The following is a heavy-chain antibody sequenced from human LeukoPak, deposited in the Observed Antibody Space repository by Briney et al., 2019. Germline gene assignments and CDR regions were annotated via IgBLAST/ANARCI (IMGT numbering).Heavy chain of an antibody. D-gene: IGHD1-26*01. J-gene: IGHJ6*02. Sequence: GGSLRLSCAASGFTFSSYAMHWVRQAPGKGLEWVAVISYDGSNKYYADSVKGRFTISRDNSKNTLYLQMNSLRAEDTAVYYCVWGFYYTGMDVWGQGTTVTVSS. CDR3: VWGFYYTGMDV. V-gene: IGHV3-30*04. CDR1: GFTFSSYA. CDR2: ISYDGSNK.